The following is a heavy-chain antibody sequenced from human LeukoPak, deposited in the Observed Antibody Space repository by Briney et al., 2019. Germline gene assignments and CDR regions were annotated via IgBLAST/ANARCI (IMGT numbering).Heavy chain of an antibody. CDR1: GGSIRSYY. Sequence: SETLSLTCTVSGGSIRSYYWSWIRQPPGKGLEWMGYIFYSGSTDSNPSLKSRVTISVDTSKNQFSLKLSSVTAADTAVYYCARDWGSYYYDSSGYYRGFDIWGQGTMVTVSS. J-gene: IGHJ3*02. CDR2: IFYSGST. CDR3: ARDWGSYYYDSSGYYRGFDI. V-gene: IGHV4-59*01. D-gene: IGHD3-22*01.